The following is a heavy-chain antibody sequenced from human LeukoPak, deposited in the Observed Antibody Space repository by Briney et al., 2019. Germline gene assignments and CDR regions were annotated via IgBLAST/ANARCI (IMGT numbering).Heavy chain of an antibody. V-gene: IGHV1-2*02. CDR2: INPNSRGT. Sequence: ASVKVSCKASGYTFTGYYMHWVRQAPGQGHEWMGWINPNSRGTNYAQKFQGRVTMTRDTSISTAYMELSRLRSDDTAVYYCARDRALYEDVVVTAIDNYWGQGTLVTVSS. CDR3: ARDRALYEDVVVTAIDNY. D-gene: IGHD2-21*02. CDR1: GYTFTGYY. J-gene: IGHJ4*02.